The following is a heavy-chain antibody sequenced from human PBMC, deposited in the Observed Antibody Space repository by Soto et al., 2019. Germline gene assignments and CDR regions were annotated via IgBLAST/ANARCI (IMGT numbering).Heavy chain of an antibody. CDR3: ASGVVGGVIVN. J-gene: IGHJ4*02. V-gene: IGHV3-74*01. Sequence: EVQLLESGGGLVEPGGSLRLSCTASGFSFRSYWMHWVRQAPGKGLVWVSRINSDAITSNDADFVQGRFTISRDNVQGTLSLQMIGLRVEDTAVYYCASGVVGGVIVNWGQRTLVAVSS. D-gene: IGHD3-16*02. CDR2: INSDAITS. CDR1: GFSFRSYW.